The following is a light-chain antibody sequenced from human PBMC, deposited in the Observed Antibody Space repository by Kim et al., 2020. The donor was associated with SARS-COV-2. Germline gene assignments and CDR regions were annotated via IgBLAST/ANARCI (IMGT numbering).Light chain of an antibody. CDR2: QDS. V-gene: IGLV3-1*01. Sequence: LSPGQTASLPCSGVKLGDKYACWYQQKPGQSPVLVIYQDSKRPSGIPERFSGSNSGNTATLTISGTQAMDEADYYCQAWDSSTVVFGGGTRLTVL. CDR1: KLGDKY. J-gene: IGLJ2*01. CDR3: QAWDSSTVV.